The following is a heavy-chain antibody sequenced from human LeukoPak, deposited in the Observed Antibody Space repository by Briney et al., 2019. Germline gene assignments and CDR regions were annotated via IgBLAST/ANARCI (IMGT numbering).Heavy chain of an antibody. J-gene: IGHJ3*02. V-gene: IGHV4-61*02. Sequence: PSQTLSLTCTVSGGSISSGSYYWSWIRQPAGKGLEWIGRIYTSGSTNYNPSPKSRVTISVDTSKNQFSLKLSSVTAADTAVYYCARGDFWSGYRHAFDIWGQGTMVTVSS. CDR2: IYTSGST. CDR1: GGSISSGSYY. CDR3: ARGDFWSGYRHAFDI. D-gene: IGHD3-3*01.